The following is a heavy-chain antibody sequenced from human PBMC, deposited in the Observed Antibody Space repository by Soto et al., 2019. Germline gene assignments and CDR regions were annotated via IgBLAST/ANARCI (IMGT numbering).Heavy chain of an antibody. D-gene: IGHD3-22*01. Sequence: QVQLQQWGAGLLKPSETLSLTCAVYGGSFSGYYWSWIRQPPGKGLEWIGEINHSGSTNYNPSLKSRVTISVDTSKNQFSLKLSSVTAADTAVYYCARSYYYDSSGYPYYFDYWGQGTLVTVSS. V-gene: IGHV4-34*01. CDR3: ARSYYYDSSGYPYYFDY. CDR2: INHSGST. CDR1: GGSFSGYY. J-gene: IGHJ4*02.